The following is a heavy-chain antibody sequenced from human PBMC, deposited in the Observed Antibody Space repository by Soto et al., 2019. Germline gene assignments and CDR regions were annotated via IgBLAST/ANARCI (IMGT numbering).Heavy chain of an antibody. CDR3: ARDLSRGWEILHVFDY. V-gene: IGHV3-33*01. CDR2: IWYDGSNK. D-gene: IGHD3-9*01. Sequence: GGSLRLSCAASGFTFSSYGMHWVRQAPGKGLEWVAVIWYDGSNKYYADSVKGRFTISRDNSKNTLYLQMNSLRAEDTAVYYCARDLSRGWEILHVFDYWGQGTLVTVSS. J-gene: IGHJ4*02. CDR1: GFTFSSYG.